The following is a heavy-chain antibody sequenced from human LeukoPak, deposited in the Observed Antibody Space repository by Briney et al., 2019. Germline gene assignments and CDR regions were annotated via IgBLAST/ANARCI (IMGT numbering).Heavy chain of an antibody. CDR3: ARYSGTGVDY. D-gene: IGHD1/OR15-1a*01. CDR2: IYTSGST. CDR1: GSSISSYY. Sequence: SETLSLTCTVSGSSISSYYWSWIRQPPGKGLEWIGYIYTSGSTNYSPSLKSRVTISVDTSKNQFSLKLSSVTAADTAVYYCARYSGTGVDYWGQGTLVTVSS. V-gene: IGHV4-4*09. J-gene: IGHJ4*02.